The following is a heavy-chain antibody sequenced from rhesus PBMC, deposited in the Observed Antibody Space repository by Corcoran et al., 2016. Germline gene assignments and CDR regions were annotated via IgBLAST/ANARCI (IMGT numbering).Heavy chain of an antibody. CDR2: IYGIGSST. J-gene: IGHJ1*01. CDR3: ASDTVFQF. CDR1: GGSISSSY. Sequence: QLQLQESGQGLVKPSETLSESCDVSGGSISSSYGGWIRQAQGNGLEWIGYIYGIGSSTNYNPSLKSRVTLSVDTSKNQLSLELSSVTAADTAVYYCASDTVFQFWGPGALVTVSS. V-gene: IGHV4-169*02. D-gene: IGHD4-29*01.